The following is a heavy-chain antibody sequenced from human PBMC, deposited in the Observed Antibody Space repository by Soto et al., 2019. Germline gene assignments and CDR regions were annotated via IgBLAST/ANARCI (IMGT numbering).Heavy chain of an antibody. J-gene: IGHJ4*02. V-gene: IGHV3-74*01. Sequence: EVQLVESGGGLVQPGGSLRLSCAASGFTLSSYWMHWVRQAPGKGLVWVSRINIDGSSTSYADSVKGRFTISRDNAKNTLYLQVNSLRAEDTAVNYCARSRDGYNFVGDCWGQGTLVTVSS. CDR3: ARSRDGYNFVGDC. CDR2: INIDGSST. CDR1: GFTLSSYW. D-gene: IGHD5-12*01.